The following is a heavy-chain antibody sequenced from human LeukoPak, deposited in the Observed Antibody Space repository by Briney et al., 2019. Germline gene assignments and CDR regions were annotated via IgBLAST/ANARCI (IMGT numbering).Heavy chain of an antibody. J-gene: IGHJ4*02. CDR1: GGSISSSSYY. CDR3: ARVEYYYGSGSYFDY. V-gene: IGHV4-39*07. D-gene: IGHD3-10*01. CDR2: IYYSGST. Sequence: SETLSLTCTVSGGSISSSSYYWGWIRQPPGKGLEWIGSIYYSGSTYYNPSLKSRVTISVDTSKNQFSLKLSSVTAADTAVYYCARVEYYYGSGSYFDYWGQGTLVTVSS.